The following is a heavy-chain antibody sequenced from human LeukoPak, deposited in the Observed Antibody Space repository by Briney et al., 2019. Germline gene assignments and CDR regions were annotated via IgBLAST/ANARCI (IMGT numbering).Heavy chain of an antibody. D-gene: IGHD3-22*01. J-gene: IGHJ2*01. V-gene: IGHV3-30*18. CDR2: ISYDGSNK. CDR3: AKPSGWLLLQDWYFDF. Sequence: PGRSLRLSCAASGFTFSSYGMHWVRQAPGKGLEWVAVISYDGSNKYYADSVKGRFTISRDNSKNTLYLQMNSLRAEDTAVYYCAKPSGWLLLQDWYFDFWGRGTLVTVSS. CDR1: GFTFSSYG.